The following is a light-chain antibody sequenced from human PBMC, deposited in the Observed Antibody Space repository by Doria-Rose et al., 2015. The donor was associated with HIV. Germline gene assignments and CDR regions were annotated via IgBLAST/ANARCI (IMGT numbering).Light chain of an antibody. Sequence: DIVMTQPPGTLSLSPGERATLSCRASQSVSANYLAWYQQRPGQSPRLLIYGASSRATDIPDRFSGSGSGTDFTLTISRLEPEDFAVYYCHQYASSRTFGQGTKVEIK. J-gene: IGKJ1*01. CDR2: GAS. CDR3: HQYASSRT. V-gene: IGKV3-20*01. CDR1: QSVSANY.